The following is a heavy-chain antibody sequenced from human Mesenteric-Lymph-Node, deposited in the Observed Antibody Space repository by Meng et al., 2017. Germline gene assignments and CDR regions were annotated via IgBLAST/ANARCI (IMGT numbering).Heavy chain of an antibody. Sequence: LSLTCAASGFTVSSNYMSWVRQAPGKGLEWVSVIYSGGSTYYADSVKGRFTISRDNSKNTLYLQMNSLRAEDTAVYYCARVNNWDTTPAFDIWGQGTMVTVSS. D-gene: IGHD1-20*01. CDR2: IYSGGST. CDR3: ARVNNWDTTPAFDI. J-gene: IGHJ3*02. V-gene: IGHV3-53*01. CDR1: GFTVSSNY.